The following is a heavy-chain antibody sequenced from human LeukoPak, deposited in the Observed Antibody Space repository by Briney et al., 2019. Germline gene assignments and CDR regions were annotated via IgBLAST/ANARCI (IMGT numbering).Heavy chain of an antibody. CDR3: ATDLIVTNH. V-gene: IGHV3-48*02. D-gene: IGHD5-18*01. Sequence: GGSLRLSCAASGFTFSHYNMNWVRQAPGKGLEWVSYISSSGRPIHYADSVKGRFTISRDNAKNSLYLQMNSLRDEDTAVYYCATDLIVTNHWGQGTLVSVPS. CDR1: GFTFSHYN. J-gene: IGHJ5*02. CDR2: ISSSGRPI.